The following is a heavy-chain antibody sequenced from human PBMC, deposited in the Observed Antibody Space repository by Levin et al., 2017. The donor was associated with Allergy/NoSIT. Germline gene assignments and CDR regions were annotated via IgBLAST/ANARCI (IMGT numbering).Heavy chain of an antibody. V-gene: IGHV4-30-2*01. CDR2: IYHSGST. D-gene: IGHD5-18*01. CDR3: ARGEKGYSYGYIDY. Sequence: LRLSCAVSGDSISSGGYSWSWIRQPPGKGLEWIGYIYHSGSTYYNPSLKSRVTISVDRSKNQFSLKLSSVTAADTAVYYCARGEKGYSYGYIDYWGQGTLVTVSS. J-gene: IGHJ4*02. CDR1: GDSISSGGYS.